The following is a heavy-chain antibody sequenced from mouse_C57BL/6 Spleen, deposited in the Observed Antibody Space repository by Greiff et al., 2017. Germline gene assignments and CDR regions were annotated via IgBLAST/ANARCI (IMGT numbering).Heavy chain of an antibody. V-gene: IGHV1-81*01. D-gene: IGHD1-1*01. CDR3: ERYYGSCPRWYFDV. Sequence: VQLQQSGAELARPGASVKLSCKASGYTFTSYGISWVKQRTGQGLEWIGEIYPRSGNTYYNEKFKGKDTLTADKSSSTAYMELRSLTSEDSAVYFGERYYGSCPRWYFDVWGTGTTVTVSS. J-gene: IGHJ1*03. CDR1: GYTFTSYG. CDR2: IYPRSGNT.